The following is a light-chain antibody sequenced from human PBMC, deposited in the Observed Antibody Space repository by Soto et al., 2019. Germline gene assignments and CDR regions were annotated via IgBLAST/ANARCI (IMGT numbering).Light chain of an antibody. CDR1: QSVLHSSTNKNY. CDR2: WAS. V-gene: IGKV4-1*01. CDR3: QQYYTTPLT. Sequence: DIVLTQSPDSLVVSLDERATVNCRSSQSVLHSSTNKNYLTWYQQKPGQPPKLLIYWASTRPSGVPDRFSGSGSGTDFTLTISSLQAEDVAVYYCQQYYTTPLTFGGGTKVEIK. J-gene: IGKJ4*01.